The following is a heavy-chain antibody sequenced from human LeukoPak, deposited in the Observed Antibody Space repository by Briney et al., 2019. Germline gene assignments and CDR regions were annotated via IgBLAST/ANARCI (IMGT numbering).Heavy chain of an antibody. CDR3: ARDYDSSGYSDAFDI. Sequence: GGSLRLSCPASGLTFDDYGMSLFRQAPGKGLEWVSGINWNGGSTGYADSVKGRFTISRDNARNSLYLQMNSLRAEDTALYYCARDYDSSGYSDAFDIWGQGTMVTVSS. CDR2: INWNGGST. V-gene: IGHV3-20*04. CDR1: GLTFDDYG. J-gene: IGHJ3*02. D-gene: IGHD3-22*01.